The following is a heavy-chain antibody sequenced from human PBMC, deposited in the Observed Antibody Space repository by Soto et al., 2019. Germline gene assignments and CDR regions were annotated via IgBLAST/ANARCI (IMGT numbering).Heavy chain of an antibody. Sequence: EVQLLESGGGLVQPGGSLRLSCAASGFTFSSYAMRWVRQAPVKGLGWASAISGSVGSTYNADSGKGRFTISRDNSKNTLYLQMNSLRAEDTAVYYCARRGSGSYYDYWGQGTLVTVSS. D-gene: IGHD1-26*01. CDR2: ISGSVGST. CDR1: GFTFSSYA. CDR3: ARRGSGSYYDY. J-gene: IGHJ4*02. V-gene: IGHV3-23*01.